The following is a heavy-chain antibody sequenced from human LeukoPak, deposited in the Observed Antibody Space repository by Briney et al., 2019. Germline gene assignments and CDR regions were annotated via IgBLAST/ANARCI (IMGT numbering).Heavy chain of an antibody. CDR1: GFTFSSYS. Sequence: GGSLRLSCAASGFTFSSYSMNWVRQAPGKGLEWVSSISSSSSYIYYADSVKGRFTISRDNAKNSLYLQMNSLRAEDTAVYYCARDRGGYGDCHFDYWGQGTLVTVSS. V-gene: IGHV3-21*01. CDR2: ISSSSSYI. J-gene: IGHJ4*02. D-gene: IGHD4-17*01. CDR3: ARDRGGYGDCHFDY.